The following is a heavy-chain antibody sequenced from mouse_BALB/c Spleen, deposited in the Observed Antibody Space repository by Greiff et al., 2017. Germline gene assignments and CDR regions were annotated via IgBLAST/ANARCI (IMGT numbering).Heavy chain of an antibody. D-gene: IGHD1-2*01. V-gene: IGHV2-2*02. CDR1: GFSLTSYG. CDR2: IWSGGST. Sequence: QVQLKESGPGLVQPSQSLSITCTVSGFSLTSYGVHWVRQSPGKGLEWLGVIWSGGSTDYNAAFISRLSISKDNSKSQVFFKMNSLQANDTAIYYCASSLLRPPAYWGQGTLVTVSA. CDR3: ASSLLRPPAY. J-gene: IGHJ3*01.